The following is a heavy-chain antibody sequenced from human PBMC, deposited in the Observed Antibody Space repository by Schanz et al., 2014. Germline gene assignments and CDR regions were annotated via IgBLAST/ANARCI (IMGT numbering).Heavy chain of an antibody. Sequence: QVQLVQSGAEVKKPGSSMKVSCKASGGTFSTYPINWLRQAPGQGLEWMGRIIPIHGIVNYAQKFQGRVTITADKSTFTAYMDVSSLRSEDTAVYYCARGRGVYDYWGQGTLVTVSS. CDR1: GGTFSTYP. CDR2: IIPIHGIV. CDR3: ARGRGVYDY. V-gene: IGHV1-69*02. D-gene: IGHD2-8*01. J-gene: IGHJ4*02.